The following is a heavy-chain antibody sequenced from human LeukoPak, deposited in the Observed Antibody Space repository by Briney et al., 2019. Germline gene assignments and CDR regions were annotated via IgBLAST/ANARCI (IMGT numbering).Heavy chain of an antibody. CDR1: GFTFSDYY. V-gene: IGHV3-11*06. CDR2: ISSSSSYT. Sequence: GGSLRLSCAVSGFTFSDYYMSWIRQAPGKGLEWVSYISSSSSYTNYADSVKGRFTISRDNAKNSLYLQMNSLRAEDTAVYYCARDLGYCSSTSCSDAFDIWGQGTMVTVSS. CDR3: ARDLGYCSSTSCSDAFDI. J-gene: IGHJ3*02. D-gene: IGHD2-2*01.